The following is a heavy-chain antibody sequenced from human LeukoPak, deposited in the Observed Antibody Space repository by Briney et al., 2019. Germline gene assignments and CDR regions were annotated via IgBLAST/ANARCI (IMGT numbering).Heavy chain of an antibody. Sequence: GRSLRLSCAASGFTFSSYAMHWVRQAPGKGLEWVAVISYDGSNKYYADSVKGRFTISRDNSKNTLYLQMNSLRAEDTAVYYCARSVGATKNFDYWGQGTLVIVSS. CDR3: ARSVGATKNFDY. V-gene: IGHV3-30*04. D-gene: IGHD1-26*01. CDR2: ISYDGSNK. J-gene: IGHJ4*02. CDR1: GFTFSSYA.